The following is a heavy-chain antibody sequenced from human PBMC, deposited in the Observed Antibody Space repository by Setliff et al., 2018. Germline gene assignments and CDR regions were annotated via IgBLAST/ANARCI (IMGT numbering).Heavy chain of an antibody. CDR3: IVAGNYFDY. V-gene: IGHV3-73*01. J-gene: IGHJ4*02. Sequence: PGGSLRLSCAVSGFTFSGSAVHWVRQASGKGLEWVGRIRSKAFSYATRYTGSMKGRFTISRDDSKNTAYLQMDSLNTEDTAVYYCIVAGNYFDYWGQGTLVTVSS. D-gene: IGHD5-12*01. CDR2: IRSKAFSYAT. CDR1: GFTFSGSA.